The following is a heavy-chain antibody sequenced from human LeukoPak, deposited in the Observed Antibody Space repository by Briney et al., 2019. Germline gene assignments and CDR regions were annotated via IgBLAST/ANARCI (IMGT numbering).Heavy chain of an antibody. CDR1: GFTFSTYG. D-gene: IGHD6-13*01. CDR3: LAAAGRAY. Sequence: PGGSLRLSCEASGFTFSTYGMHWVRQAPGKGLEWVAIIWHDGSNKYYADSVKGRFTISRDNSKNTLYLQMNSLRAEDTAVYYCLAAAGRAYWGQGTLVTVSS. CDR2: IWHDGSNK. V-gene: IGHV3-33*01. J-gene: IGHJ4*02.